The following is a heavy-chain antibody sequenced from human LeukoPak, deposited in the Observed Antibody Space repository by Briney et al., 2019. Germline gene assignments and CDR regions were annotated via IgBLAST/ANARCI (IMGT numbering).Heavy chain of an antibody. CDR1: GCTFSGFW. D-gene: IGHD6-6*01. V-gene: IGHV3-7*03. CDR3: ARSSYSSSSGV. Sequence: GGSLRLSCAVSGCTFSGFWMSWSRQAPGKGLEWVASINSDGSEGYYADVVKGRFTISRDNAKNSLYLQINSLRAEDTAVYYCARSSYSSSSGVWGQGTMVTVSS. J-gene: IGHJ3*01. CDR2: INSDGSEG.